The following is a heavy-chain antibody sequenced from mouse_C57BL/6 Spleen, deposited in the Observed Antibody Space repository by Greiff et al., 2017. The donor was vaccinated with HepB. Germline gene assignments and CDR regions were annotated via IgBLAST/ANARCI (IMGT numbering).Heavy chain of an antibody. CDR1: GYTFTDYE. Sequence: QVQLQQSGAELVRPGASVTLSCKASGYTFTDYEMHWVKQTPVHGLEWIGAIDPENGGTAYNQKFKGKAILTADKTSSTAYMELRSLTSGDTAVYYCTKEEFDWFAYWGKGTLVTVSA. CDR3: TKEEFDWFAY. CDR2: IDPENGGT. V-gene: IGHV1-15*01. J-gene: IGHJ3*01.